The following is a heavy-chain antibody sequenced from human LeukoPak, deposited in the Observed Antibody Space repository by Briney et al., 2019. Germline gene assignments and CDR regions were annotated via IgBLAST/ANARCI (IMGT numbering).Heavy chain of an antibody. CDR2: INPNSGFA. V-gene: IGHV1-2*03. Sequence: LEASVKVSCKASGYTFTGYYIHWVRQAPGQGLQWMGWINPNSGFAHYPQNFQGRLTMTRDTSISTVYMELSRLRSDDTAVYYCARGQQWLKAFDYGGLEPLVTVSS. J-gene: IGHJ4*02. CDR3: ARGQQWLKAFDY. D-gene: IGHD6-19*01. CDR1: GYTFTGYY.